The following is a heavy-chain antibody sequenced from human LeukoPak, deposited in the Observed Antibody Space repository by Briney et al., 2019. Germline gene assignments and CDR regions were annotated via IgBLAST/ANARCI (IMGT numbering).Heavy chain of an antibody. CDR2: ISTSSDYI. J-gene: IGHJ4*02. D-gene: IGHD5-12*01. V-gene: IGHV3-21*01. Sequence: GGSLRLSCAASGFTLSSYSMNWVRQAPGKGLEWVSSISTSSDYIYYADSVKGRFTVSRDNAKNSLYLHMNSLRAEDTAVYYCARDRDSGYDREPDYWGQGTLVTVSS. CDR1: GFTLSSYS. CDR3: ARDRDSGYDREPDY.